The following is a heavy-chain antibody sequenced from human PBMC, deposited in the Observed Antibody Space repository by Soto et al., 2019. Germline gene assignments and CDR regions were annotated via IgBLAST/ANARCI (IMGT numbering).Heavy chain of an antibody. CDR1: GASVSSVTYY. D-gene: IGHD3-22*01. V-gene: IGHV4-61*01. J-gene: IGHJ5*02. Sequence: QVQLQESGPGLVKPLETLSLTCIVSGASVSSVTYYWSWIRQPPGKGLEWIGYINNGGSTKYNPSLKSRVSMSLGTSKNQFSLKLISVTAADTAVYYCARADDYKSSWFDPWGQGTLVTVSS. CDR3: ARADDYKSSWFDP. CDR2: INNGGST.